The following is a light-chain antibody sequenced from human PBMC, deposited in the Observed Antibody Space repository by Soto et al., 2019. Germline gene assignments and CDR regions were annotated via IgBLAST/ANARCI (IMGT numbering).Light chain of an antibody. CDR1: QSVSSSY. V-gene: IGKV3-20*01. J-gene: IGKJ1*01. Sequence: EIVLTQSPANLSLSPGERATLSCRASQSVSSSYLAWYQQKPGQAPRLLIYGASSRATGIPDRFSGSGSGTDFTLTISRLEPEDFAVYYCQQYGSSPQTFGQGTKVEIK. CDR3: QQYGSSPQT. CDR2: GAS.